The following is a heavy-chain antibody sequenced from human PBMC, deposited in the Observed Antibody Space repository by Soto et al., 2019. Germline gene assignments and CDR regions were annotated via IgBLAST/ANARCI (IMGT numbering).Heavy chain of an antibody. CDR2: VYYSGGA. D-gene: IGHD4-17*01. Sequence: SETLSLTCAVSGVSIHNSHSFWAWIRQPPGKGLEFIGSVYYSGGANYNPSLKSRVTISVDTSKNQFSLTLNSVTAADTAVYHCGRVLDGATRRTDFDSWGQGTLVTVSS. CDR1: GVSIHNSHSF. J-gene: IGHJ5*01. V-gene: IGHV4-39*01. CDR3: GRVLDGATRRTDFDS.